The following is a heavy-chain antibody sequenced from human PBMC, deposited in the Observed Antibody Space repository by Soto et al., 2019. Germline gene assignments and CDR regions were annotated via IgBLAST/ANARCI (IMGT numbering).Heavy chain of an antibody. D-gene: IGHD5-18*01. J-gene: IGHJ4*02. V-gene: IGHV1-69*12. CDR2: IIPMFGTA. CDR1: GGTFSTYA. Sequence: QVQLVQSGAEVKKPESSVKVSCKAPGGTFSTYATSWVRQAPGQGLEWMGGIIPMFGTANYAQRFQDRVTITEDESTNTVYMELSSLRSEDTAVYFCASGIQLWLRRINNGYSGWGQGTLVTVSS. CDR3: ASGIQLWLRRINNGYSG.